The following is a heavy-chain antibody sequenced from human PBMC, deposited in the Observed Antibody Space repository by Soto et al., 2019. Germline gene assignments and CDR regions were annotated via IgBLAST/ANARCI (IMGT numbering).Heavy chain of an antibody. Sequence: SVKVSCKASGSTFSSYAISWVRQAPGQGLEWMGGIIPIFGTANCAQKFQGRVTITADESTSTAYMELSSLRSEDTAVYYCAREGYCSGGSCPPGYYGMDVWGQGTTVTVSS. CDR1: GSTFSSYA. D-gene: IGHD2-15*01. V-gene: IGHV1-69*13. CDR3: AREGYCSGGSCPPGYYGMDV. J-gene: IGHJ6*02. CDR2: IIPIFGTA.